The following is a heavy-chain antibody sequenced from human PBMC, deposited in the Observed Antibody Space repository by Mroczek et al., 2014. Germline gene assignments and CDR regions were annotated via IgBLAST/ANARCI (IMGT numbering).Heavy chain of an antibody. J-gene: IGHJ6*03. V-gene: IGHV4-4*07. Sequence: QVQLVESGPGLVKPSETLSLTCTVSGGSISSYYWSWIRQPAGKGLEWIGRIYTSGSTNYNPSLKSRVTMSVDTSKNQFSLKLSSVTAADTAVYYCARDSPTRTPYSSSWYPSYYYYYMDVWGKGTTVT. CDR3: ARDSPTRTPYSSSWYPSYYYYYMDV. CDR2: IYTSGST. D-gene: IGHD6-13*01. CDR1: GGSISSYY.